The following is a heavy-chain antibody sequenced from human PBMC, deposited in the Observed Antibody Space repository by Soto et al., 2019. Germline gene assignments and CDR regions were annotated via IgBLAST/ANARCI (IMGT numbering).Heavy chain of an antibody. Sequence: SETLSLTCTVSGGSISSCSYYWGWIRQPPGKGLEWIGSIYYSGSTYYNPSLKSRVTISVDTSKNQFSLKLSSVTAADTAVYYCARQGYCSSTSCRNWFDPWGQGTLVTVSS. D-gene: IGHD2-2*01. CDR2: IYYSGST. CDR3: ARQGYCSSTSCRNWFDP. V-gene: IGHV4-39*01. J-gene: IGHJ5*02. CDR1: GGSISSCSYY.